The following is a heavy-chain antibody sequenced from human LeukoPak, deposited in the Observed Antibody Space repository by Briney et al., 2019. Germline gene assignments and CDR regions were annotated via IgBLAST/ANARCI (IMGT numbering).Heavy chain of an antibody. CDR1: GFTFSTYA. CDR3: ARSGGGRYS. J-gene: IGHJ5*02. D-gene: IGHD3-10*01. Sequence: GGSLRLSCAASGFTFSTYAMSWVRQAPGKGLEWVSAISVSGDSTYYAASVKGRFTISRDNSKNTLYLQMNSLRAEDTAVYFWARSGGGRYSWGQGTLVTVSS. CDR2: ISVSGDST. V-gene: IGHV3-23*01.